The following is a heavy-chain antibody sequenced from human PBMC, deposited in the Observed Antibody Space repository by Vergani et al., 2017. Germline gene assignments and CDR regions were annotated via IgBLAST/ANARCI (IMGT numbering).Heavy chain of an antibody. CDR2: ISGSGGST. V-gene: IGHV3-23*01. D-gene: IGHD3-22*01. Sequence: EVQLLESGGGLVQPGGSLRLSCAASGFTFSSYAMSWVRQAPGKGLEWVSAISGSGGSTYYADSVKGRFTISRYNSKNTLYLQMNSLRAEDTAVYYCAKDSIVVVITLTLDYWGQGTLVTVSS. CDR1: GFTFSSYA. J-gene: IGHJ4*02. CDR3: AKDSIVVVITLTLDY.